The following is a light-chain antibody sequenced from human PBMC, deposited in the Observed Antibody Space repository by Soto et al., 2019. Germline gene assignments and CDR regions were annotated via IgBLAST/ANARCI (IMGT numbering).Light chain of an antibody. J-gene: IGLJ2*01. CDR3: QAWDSSTGVV. V-gene: IGLV3-1*01. Sequence: SYELTQPPSVSVSPGQTASNPCSGDKLGDRFACWYQQKPGQSPVMVIYQDTRRPSGIPERFSGSNSGNTATLTISGTQAMDEADYYCQAWDSSTGVVFGGGTKLTVL. CDR2: QDT. CDR1: KLGDRF.